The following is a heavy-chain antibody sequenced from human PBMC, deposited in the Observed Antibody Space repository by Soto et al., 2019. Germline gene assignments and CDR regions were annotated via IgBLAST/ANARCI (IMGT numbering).Heavy chain of an antibody. V-gene: IGHV1-8*01. CDR2: MNPNSGNT. CDR3: ARGQEVWWNAGPLGLHGLDV. D-gene: IGHD3-16*01. Sequence: QVQLVQSGAEVKKSGASVKVSCKASRYTFTSYDINWVRQATGQGLEWMGWMNPNSGNTGYAQKFQGRITMTRNTSTNKAYMELSSLRSEDTAVYYCARGQEVWWNAGPLGLHGLDVWGQGTTVTVSS. CDR1: RYTFTSYD. J-gene: IGHJ6*02.